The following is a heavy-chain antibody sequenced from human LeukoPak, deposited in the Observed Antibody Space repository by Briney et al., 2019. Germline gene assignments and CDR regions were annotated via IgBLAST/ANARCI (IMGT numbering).Heavy chain of an antibody. CDR2: ISYDGSNK. V-gene: IGHV3-30*03. CDR3: ARGSFGEFDY. D-gene: IGHD3-10*01. J-gene: IGHJ4*02. Sequence: GGALRLSCAASGFSFNDYNIHWVRQAPGKGLEWVAVISYDGSNKYYADSVKGRFTISRDNAKNSLYLQMNSLRAEDTAMYYCARGSFGEFDYWGQGTLVTVSS. CDR1: GFSFNDYN.